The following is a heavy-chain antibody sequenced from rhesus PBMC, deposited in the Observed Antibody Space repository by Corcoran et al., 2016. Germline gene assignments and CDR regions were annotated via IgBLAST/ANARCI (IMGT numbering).Heavy chain of an antibody. D-gene: IGHD1-44*02. CDR1: GGSISSSY. V-gene: IGHV4-169*01. CDR3: ARVGGVGKYFEF. Sequence: QLQLQESGPGLVKPSETLSVTCAVSGGSISSSYWSWIRQAPGKGLEWIGYIYGSGSSTNYNPSLKRRVTLSVDTSKNQLSLKLSSVTTADTAVYYCARVGGVGKYFEFWGQGALVTVSS. CDR2: IYGSGSST. J-gene: IGHJ1*01.